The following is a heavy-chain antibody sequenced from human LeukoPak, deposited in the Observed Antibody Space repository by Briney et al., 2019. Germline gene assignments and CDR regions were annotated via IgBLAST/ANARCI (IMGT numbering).Heavy chain of an antibody. CDR1: GYTFTDYY. CDR2: TNPITGRT. Sequence: GASVKVSCKASGYTFTDYYMHWVRQAPGQGFEWMGITNPITGRTSYAQEFQGRVTMTRDTSTSTFYMALSSLRSEDTAVYYCARPSGVGATLYYFDQWGQGTLVTVSS. J-gene: IGHJ4*02. CDR3: ARPSGVGATLYYFDQ. D-gene: IGHD1-26*01. V-gene: IGHV1-46*01.